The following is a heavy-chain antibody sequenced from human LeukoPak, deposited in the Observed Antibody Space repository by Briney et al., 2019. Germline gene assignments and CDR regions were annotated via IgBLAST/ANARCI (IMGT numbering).Heavy chain of an antibody. V-gene: IGHV5-51*01. J-gene: IGHJ5*02. Sequence: GESLKISCKTSGYDFARKWIGWVRQMPGKGLEWMGFIYPGDSDTSYNPSFQGQVTISADKSISTTYLQWTSLKASDTAMYYCATNDYDFWSGYSTSNNWFGPWGQGTLVTVSS. CDR3: ATNDYDFWSGYSTSNNWFGP. CDR2: IYPGDSDT. D-gene: IGHD3-3*01. CDR1: GYDFARKW.